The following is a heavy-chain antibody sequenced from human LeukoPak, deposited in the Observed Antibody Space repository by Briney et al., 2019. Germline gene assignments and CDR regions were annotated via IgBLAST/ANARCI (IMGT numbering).Heavy chain of an antibody. CDR1: GGSISSYY. V-gene: IGHV4-59*01. Sequence: PSETLSLTCTVSGGSISSYYWSWIRQPPGKGLEWIGYIYYSGSTNYNPSLKSRVTTSVDTSKNQFSLKLSSVTAADTAVYYCARGGSSIQLWGTHDYWGQGTLVTVSS. D-gene: IGHD5-18*01. J-gene: IGHJ4*02. CDR3: ARGGSSIQLWGTHDY. CDR2: IYYSGST.